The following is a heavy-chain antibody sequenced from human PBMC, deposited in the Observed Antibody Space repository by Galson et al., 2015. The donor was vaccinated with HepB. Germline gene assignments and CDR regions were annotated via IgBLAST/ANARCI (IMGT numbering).Heavy chain of an antibody. CDR1: GFIFSNYG. CDR2: IWCDGSNR. D-gene: IGHD1-26*01. Sequence: SLRLSCAASGFIFSNYGMHWVRQAPGKGLEWVAVIWCDGSNRYYADSVKGRFTISRDYSKDTLYLQMTNLRAEDTAVYYCTRDRCSGSYCFDYWGQGTLVTVSS. J-gene: IGHJ4*02. V-gene: IGHV3-33*01. CDR3: TRDRCSGSYCFDY.